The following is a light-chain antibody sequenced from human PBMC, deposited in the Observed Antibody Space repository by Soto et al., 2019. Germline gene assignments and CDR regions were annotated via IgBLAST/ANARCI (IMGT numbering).Light chain of an antibody. CDR1: ITDIGTYYY. CDR3: SSYACTSTLI. CDR2: EVS. V-gene: IGLV2-8*01. Sequence: QSALTQPPSASGTPGPSVTISCTGTITDIGTYYYVSWYQQHPGTAPKLIIYEVSERPSGDPDRFSGSKPSTTASPTVSGLQAEYEADYSCSSYACTSTLIFGGGTNVTVL. J-gene: IGLJ2*01.